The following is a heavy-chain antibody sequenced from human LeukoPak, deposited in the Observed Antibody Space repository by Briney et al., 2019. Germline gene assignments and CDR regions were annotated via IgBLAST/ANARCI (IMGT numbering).Heavy chain of an antibody. Sequence: ASVKVSCKASGGTFSSYAISWVRQAPGQGLEWMGWISAYNGNTNYARKLQGRVTMTTDTSTSTAYMELRSLRSDDTAVYYCARDQGIAAAGTKQANYYYYYGMDVWGQGTTVTVSS. V-gene: IGHV1-18*01. J-gene: IGHJ6*02. CDR3: ARDQGIAAAGTKQANYYYYYGMDV. D-gene: IGHD6-13*01. CDR2: ISAYNGNT. CDR1: GGTFSSYA.